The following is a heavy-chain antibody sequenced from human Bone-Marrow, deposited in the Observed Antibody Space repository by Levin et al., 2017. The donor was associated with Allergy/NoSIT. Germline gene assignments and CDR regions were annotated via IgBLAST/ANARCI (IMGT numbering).Heavy chain of an antibody. CDR2: ISAYNGNT. V-gene: IGHV1-18*01. J-gene: IGHJ4*02. CDR1: GYTFTSYG. Sequence: ASVKVSCKASGYTFTSYGISWVRQAPGQGLEWMGWISAYNGNTNYAQKLQGRVTMTTDTSTSTAYMELRSLRSDDTAVYYCARDLGSYYDFWSGYYFRRALDYWGQGTLVTVSS. D-gene: IGHD3-3*01. CDR3: ARDLGSYYDFWSGYYFRRALDY.